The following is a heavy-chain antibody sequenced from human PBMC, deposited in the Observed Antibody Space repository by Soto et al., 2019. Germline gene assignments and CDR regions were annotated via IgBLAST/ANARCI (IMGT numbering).Heavy chain of an antibody. V-gene: IGHV3-30-3*01. D-gene: IGHD2-21*01. J-gene: IGHJ3*02. CDR2: ISYDGSNK. Sequence: QVQLVESGGGVVQPGRSLRLSCAASGFTFSSYAMHWVRQAPGKGLEWVAVISYDGSNKYYADSVKGRFTISRDNSKNTLYLQMNILRAEDTAVYYCARVSIEVWLGAFDIWGQGTMVTVSS. CDR1: GFTFSSYA. CDR3: ARVSIEVWLGAFDI.